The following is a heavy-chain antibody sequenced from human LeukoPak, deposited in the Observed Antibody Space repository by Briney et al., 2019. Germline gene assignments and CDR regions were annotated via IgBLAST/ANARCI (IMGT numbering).Heavy chain of an antibody. CDR2: IYYSGST. CDR1: GGSISSSSYY. Sequence: SSETLSLTCTVSGGSISSSSYYWGWIRQPPGKGLEWIGSIYYSGSTYYNPSLKSRVTISVDRSKNQFSLKLSSVTAADTAVYYCASEPTSGYDSRGFDYWGQGTLVTVSS. V-gene: IGHV4-39*07. D-gene: IGHD5-12*01. J-gene: IGHJ4*02. CDR3: ASEPTSGYDSRGFDY.